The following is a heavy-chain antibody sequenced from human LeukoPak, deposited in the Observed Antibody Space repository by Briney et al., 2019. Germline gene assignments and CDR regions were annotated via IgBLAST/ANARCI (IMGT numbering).Heavy chain of an antibody. CDR2: IRTIISYI. J-gene: IGHJ6*02. Sequence: GGSLRLSCAASGFTFSSYSMNWVRQAPGKGLEWVSSIRTIISYIYYANSVKSRFANSRDNAKNSLYLQINSLRAEDTAVYYCANSLLGVLPPFGMDVWGQGTTVTVSS. V-gene: IGHV3-21*01. CDR1: GFTFSSYS. CDR3: ANSLLGVLPPFGMDV. D-gene: IGHD2-21*02.